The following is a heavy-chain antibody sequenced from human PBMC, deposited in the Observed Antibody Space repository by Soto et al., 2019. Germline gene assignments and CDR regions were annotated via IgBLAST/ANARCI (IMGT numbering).Heavy chain of an antibody. J-gene: IGHJ4*02. CDR1: GFTFSDYY. CDR3: ARSGDNYNVLDY. D-gene: IGHD3-10*02. CDR2: SSNSGTYT. V-gene: IGHV3-11*06. Sequence: LRLSCVASGFTFSDYYMSWVRQAPGKGLEWLSYSSNSGTYTKYAGSVKGRFSISRDNAKNSLYLQINRLRGEDTAIYYCARSGDNYNVLDYWGQGTPVTVSS.